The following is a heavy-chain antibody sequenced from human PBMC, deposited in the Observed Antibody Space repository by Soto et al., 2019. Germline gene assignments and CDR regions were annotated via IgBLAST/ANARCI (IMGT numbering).Heavy chain of an antibody. CDR3: ARGRYCLTGRCFPNWFDS. CDR1: GDSISNLDYF. V-gene: IGHV4-30-4*01. CDR2: IYKSATT. J-gene: IGHJ5*01. D-gene: IGHD7-27*01. Sequence: SGTLSLTCSVSGDSISNLDYFWAWIRQPPGQALEYIGYIYKSATTYYNPSFESRVAISVDTSKSQFSLNVTSVTAADTAVYFCARGRYCLTGRCFPNWFDSWGQGALVTVSS.